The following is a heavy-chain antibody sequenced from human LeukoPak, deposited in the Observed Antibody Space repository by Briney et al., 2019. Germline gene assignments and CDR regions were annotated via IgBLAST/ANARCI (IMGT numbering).Heavy chain of an antibody. CDR1: GYSFTSYW. J-gene: IGHJ4*02. CDR2: IYPGDSDT. Sequence: GESLKISCKGSGYSFTSYWIGWVRQTPGKGLEWMGIIYPGDSDTRYSPSFQGQVTISADKSISTAYLQWSSLKASDTAMYYCARAIAAAATTFDYWGQGTLVTVSS. CDR3: ARAIAAAATTFDY. V-gene: IGHV5-51*01. D-gene: IGHD6-13*01.